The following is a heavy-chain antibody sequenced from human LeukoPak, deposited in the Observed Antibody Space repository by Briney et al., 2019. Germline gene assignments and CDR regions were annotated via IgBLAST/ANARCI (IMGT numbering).Heavy chain of an antibody. V-gene: IGHV3-7*01. D-gene: IGHD6-19*01. CDR2: IKQDGSEK. Sequence: GGSLGLSCAASGFTFSSYWMSWVRQAPGKGLEWVANIKQDGSEKYYVDSVKGRFTISRDNAKNSLYLQMNSLRAEDTAVYYRARDSSGWDGDYFDYWGQGTLVTVSS. CDR3: ARDSSGWDGDYFDY. J-gene: IGHJ4*02. CDR1: GFTFSSYW.